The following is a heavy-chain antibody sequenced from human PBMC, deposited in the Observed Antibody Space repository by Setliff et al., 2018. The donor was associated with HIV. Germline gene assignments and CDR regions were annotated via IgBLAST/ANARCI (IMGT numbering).Heavy chain of an antibody. CDR3: ARTAYYYDSSGYQVDY. CDR1: GYTFINYG. Sequence: ASVKVSCKASGYTFINYGINWVRQATGQGLEWMVGSYSGNGNTGYAQKFQGRVTMTTDTSTSTAYMELRSLRSDDTAVYYCARTAYYYDSSGYQVDYWGQGTLVTVSS. V-gene: IGHV1-18*01. CDR2: SYSGNGNT. J-gene: IGHJ4*02. D-gene: IGHD3-22*01.